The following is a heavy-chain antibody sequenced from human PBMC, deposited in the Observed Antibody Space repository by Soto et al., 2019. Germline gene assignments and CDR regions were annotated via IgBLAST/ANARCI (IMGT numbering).Heavy chain of an antibody. V-gene: IGHV5-51*01. CDR2: IYPGDSDT. D-gene: IGHD6-13*01. CDR3: ARKDIAGNSVDF. Sequence: GESLKISFKGAGYSFTNYWIGWVRQMPGKGLEWMGIIYPGDSDTRYSPSFQGQVTISADKSISTAYLQWSSLKASDSAMFYCARKDIAGNSVDFWGQGTLVTVSS. J-gene: IGHJ4*02. CDR1: GYSFTNYW.